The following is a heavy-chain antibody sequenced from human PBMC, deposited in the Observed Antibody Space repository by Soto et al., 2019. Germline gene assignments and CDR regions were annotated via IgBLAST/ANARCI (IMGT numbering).Heavy chain of an antibody. V-gene: IGHV5-10-1*01. CDR1: GYSFTSYW. D-gene: IGHD4-17*01. J-gene: IGHJ4*02. CDR3: ARLLKTTVTTSPDFEY. CDR2: IDPSDSYT. Sequence: GESLKISCKGSGYSFTSYWISWVRQMPGKGLEWMGRIDPSDSYTNYSPSFQGHVTISADKSISTAYLQWSSLKASDTAMYYCARLLKTTVTTSPDFEYWGQGTLVTVSS.